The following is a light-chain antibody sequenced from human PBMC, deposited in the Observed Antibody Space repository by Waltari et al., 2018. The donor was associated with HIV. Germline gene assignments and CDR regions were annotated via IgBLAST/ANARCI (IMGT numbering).Light chain of an antibody. J-gene: IGKJ2*01. CDR2: GVS. Sequence: DIQMTQSPTSLSASVGDRVTITCRTSQSIAIYLNWYQQKPGKAPKLLIYGVSSLQSGVPSRFSGSGSGTDFTLTISSLQPEDFATYYCQQSYSTPYTFGQGTKLEIK. V-gene: IGKV1-39*01. CDR3: QQSYSTPYT. CDR1: QSIAIY.